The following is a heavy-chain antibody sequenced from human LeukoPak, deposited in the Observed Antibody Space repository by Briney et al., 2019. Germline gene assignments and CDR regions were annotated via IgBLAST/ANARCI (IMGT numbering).Heavy chain of an antibody. CDR3: AKDRAVAASFFDY. V-gene: IGHV3-30*18. J-gene: IGHJ4*02. Sequence: GGSLRLSCAASGFTFSSYGMHWVRQAPGKGLEWVAVISYDGSNKYYADSVKGRFTISRDNSKNTLYLQMNSLRAEDTAVYYCAKDRAVAASFFDYWGLGTLVTVSS. CDR1: GFTFSSYG. D-gene: IGHD6-19*01. CDR2: ISYDGSNK.